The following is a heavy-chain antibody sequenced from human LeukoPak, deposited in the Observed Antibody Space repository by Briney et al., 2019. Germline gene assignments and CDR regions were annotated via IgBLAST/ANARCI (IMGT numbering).Heavy chain of an antibody. CDR2: ISYDGSNK. V-gene: IGHV3-30-3*01. D-gene: IGHD3-22*01. CDR1: GFTLSSYA. Sequence: GGSLRLSCAASGFTLSSYAMHWVRQAPGKGLEWVAVISYDGSNKYYADSVKGRFTISRDNSKNTLYLQMNSLRAEDTAVYYCAKDAYDSSGYYSLVEYYFDYWGQGTLVTVSS. J-gene: IGHJ4*02. CDR3: AKDAYDSSGYYSLVEYYFDY.